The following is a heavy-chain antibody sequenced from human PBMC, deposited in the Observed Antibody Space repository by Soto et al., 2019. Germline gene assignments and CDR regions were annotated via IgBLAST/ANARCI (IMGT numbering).Heavy chain of an antibody. J-gene: IGHJ4*02. CDR3: ARDSYMGH. CDR2: IYNDGSA. CDR1: GFTVSSRY. Sequence: PGGSLRLSCAASGFTVSSRYMSWVRQAPGKGLEWVSVIYNDGSAYYADSVKGRFTISRDDSKNTLHLQMNSLRVEDTAVYYCARDSYMGHWGQGTLVTVSS. V-gene: IGHV3-66*01. D-gene: IGHD3-16*01.